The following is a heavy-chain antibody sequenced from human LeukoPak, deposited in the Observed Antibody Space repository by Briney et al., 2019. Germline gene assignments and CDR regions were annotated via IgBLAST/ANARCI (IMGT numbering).Heavy chain of an antibody. Sequence: SETLSLTCAVYGGSFSGYYWSWIRQPPGKGLEWIGEINHSGSTNYNPSLESRVTISVDTSKNQFSLKLSSVTAADTAVYYCARAGGTYYDILTGYYTPGWFDPWGQGTLVTVSS. CDR2: INHSGST. V-gene: IGHV4-34*01. D-gene: IGHD3-9*01. J-gene: IGHJ5*02. CDR3: ARAGGTYYDILTGYYTPGWFDP. CDR1: GGSFSGYY.